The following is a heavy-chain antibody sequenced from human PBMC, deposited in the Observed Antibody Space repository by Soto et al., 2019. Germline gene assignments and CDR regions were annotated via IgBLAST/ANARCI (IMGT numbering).Heavy chain of an antibody. Sequence: LRLSCNVSGFTFGNYYMSWIRQAPGKGLESISYISSRGVTIYYADSAKGRFTISRDNAKNSLFLQMDSLRAEDTAVYYCARVTASGWFVNGRDYFDHWGQGTLVTVSS. CDR2: ISSRGVTI. J-gene: IGHJ4*02. V-gene: IGHV3-11*01. D-gene: IGHD6-19*01. CDR3: ARVTASGWFVNGRDYFDH. CDR1: GFTFGNYY.